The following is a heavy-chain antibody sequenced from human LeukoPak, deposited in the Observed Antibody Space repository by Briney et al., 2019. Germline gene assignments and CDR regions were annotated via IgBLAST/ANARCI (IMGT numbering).Heavy chain of an antibody. J-gene: IGHJ3*02. CDR2: ISAYNGNT. CDR3: ARDRIVTGTNAFDI. CDR1: GYTFTGYY. V-gene: IGHV1-18*04. D-gene: IGHD1-14*01. Sequence: ASVKVSCKASGYTFTGYYMHWVRQAPGQGLEWMGWISAYNGNTNYAQKLQGRVTMTTDTSTSTAYMELRSLRSDDTAVYYCARDRIVTGTNAFDIWGQGTMVTVSS.